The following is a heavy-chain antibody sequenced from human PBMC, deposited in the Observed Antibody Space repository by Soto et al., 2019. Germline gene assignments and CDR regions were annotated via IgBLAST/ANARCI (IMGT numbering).Heavy chain of an antibody. Sequence: PGWSLRLSCAASGFTFSSYAMSWIRQAPGKGLEWVSAISGSGGSTYYADSVKGRFTISRDNSKNTLYLQMNSLRAEDTAVYYCAKSKSGYSYGNEGAYYYYYGMDVWGQGTTVTVYS. CDR3: AKSKSGYSYGNEGAYYYYYGMDV. D-gene: IGHD5-18*01. V-gene: IGHV3-23*01. CDR1: GFTFSSYA. CDR2: ISGSGGST. J-gene: IGHJ6*02.